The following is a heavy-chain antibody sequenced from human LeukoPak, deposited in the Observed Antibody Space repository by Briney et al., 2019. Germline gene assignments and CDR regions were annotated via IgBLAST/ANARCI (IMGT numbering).Heavy chain of an antibody. CDR1: GGSISSYY. CDR2: IYYSGST. D-gene: IGHD4-17*01. CDR3: ASHDYGDDYYYYYMDV. J-gene: IGHJ6*03. V-gene: IGHV4-59*01. Sequence: SETLSLTXTVSGGSISSYYWSWIRQPPGKGQEWLGYIYYSGSTNYNPSLKSRVTISVDTSKNQFSLKLSSVTAADTAVYYCASHDYGDDYYYYYMDVWGKGTTVTVSS.